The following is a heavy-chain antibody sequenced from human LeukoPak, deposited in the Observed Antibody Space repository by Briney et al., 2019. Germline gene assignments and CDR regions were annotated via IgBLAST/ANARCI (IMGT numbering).Heavy chain of an antibody. CDR3: AKAMGATLFDY. CDR1: GFTFNTYG. CDR2: ISGSGGAT. V-gene: IGHV3-23*01. Sequence: GGSLRLSCAASGFTFNTYGMSWVRQAPGKGLEWVSGISGSGGATYYADSVKGRFTISRDNSKNTLYLQMNSLRAGDTAVYYCAKAMGATLFDYWGQGTLVTVSS. J-gene: IGHJ4*02. D-gene: IGHD1-26*01.